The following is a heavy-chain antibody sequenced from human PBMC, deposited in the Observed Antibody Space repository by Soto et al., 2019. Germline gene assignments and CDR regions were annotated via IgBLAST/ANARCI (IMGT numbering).Heavy chain of an antibody. CDR1: NGSVSSPLSY. Sequence: PSETLSLTCSVSNGSVSSPLSYWGWIRQPPGKRPQCIGVIYFSGITSYNPSLKSRVTISVDTSNNQFSLELSSVTATDTAVYYCVRQTYGDYRYFFDNWGQGTPVTVSS. CDR3: VRQTYGDYRYFFDN. J-gene: IGHJ4*02. V-gene: IGHV4-39*01. D-gene: IGHD4-4*01. CDR2: IYFSGIT.